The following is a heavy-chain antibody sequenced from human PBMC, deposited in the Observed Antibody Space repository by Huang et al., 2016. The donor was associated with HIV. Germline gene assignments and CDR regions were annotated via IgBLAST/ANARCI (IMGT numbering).Heavy chain of an antibody. CDR1: TFRFGAYW. Sequence: VESGGRLVQPGGSIRLSCVGSTFRFGAYWMSWVRQPPGKGLEWVANIRQDESEKYYGDSVKGRFNISRDNAKKVVFLEMNNVRVEDTATYFCATKTAGMDIWGQGTTVTVS. D-gene: IGHD1-7*01. CDR2: IRQDESEK. CDR3: ATKTAGMDI. J-gene: IGHJ6*02. V-gene: IGHV3-7*03.